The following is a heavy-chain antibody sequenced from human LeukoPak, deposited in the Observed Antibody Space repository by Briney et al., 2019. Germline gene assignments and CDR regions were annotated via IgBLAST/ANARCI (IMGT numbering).Heavy chain of an antibody. CDR2: IYQSGTT. D-gene: IGHD2-8*02. V-gene: IGHV4-38-2*02. CDR1: GYSISSGYY. Sequence: SETLFLTCSVSGYSISSGYYWGWIRQPPGKGLEWIGSIYQSGTTSYNPSLKSRVTISVDTSKNQFSLKLSSVTAADTAVYYCARAGGVVEWFDPWGQGTLVTVSS. J-gene: IGHJ5*02. CDR3: ARAGGVVEWFDP.